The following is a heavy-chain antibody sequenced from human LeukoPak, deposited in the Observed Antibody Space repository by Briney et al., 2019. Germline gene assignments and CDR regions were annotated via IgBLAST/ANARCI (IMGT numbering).Heavy chain of an antibody. CDR1: GGTFSSYA. J-gene: IGHJ4*02. CDR3: ARGTRDIVATTDYFDY. CDR2: IIPIFGTA. D-gene: IGHD5-12*01. V-gene: IGHV1-69*13. Sequence: GASVKVSCKASGGTFSSYAISWVRQAPGQGLEWVGGIIPIFGTANYAQKFQGRVTITADESTSTAYMELSSLRSEDTAVYYCARGTRDIVATTDYFDYWGQGTLVTVSS.